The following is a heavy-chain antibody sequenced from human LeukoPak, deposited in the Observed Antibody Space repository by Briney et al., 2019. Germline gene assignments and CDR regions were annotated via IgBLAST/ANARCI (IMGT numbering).Heavy chain of an antibody. CDR3: AKGDGYYGSGSERRGLDY. V-gene: IGHV3-30*18. CDR1: GFTFSSYG. J-gene: IGHJ4*02. Sequence: GGSLRLSCAASGFTFSSYGMHWVRQAPGKGLEWVAAISYHGRNKYYADSVKGRFTISRDNSENTLYLQVNSLRPEDTAVYYCAKGDGYYGSGSERRGLDYWGQGTLVAVSS. CDR2: ISYHGRNK. D-gene: IGHD3-10*01.